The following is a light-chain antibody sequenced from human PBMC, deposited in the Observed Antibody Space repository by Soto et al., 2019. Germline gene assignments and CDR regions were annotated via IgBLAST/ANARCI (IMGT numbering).Light chain of an antibody. CDR2: GAS. J-gene: IGKJ4*01. V-gene: IGKV3-15*01. CDR1: QGVSRK. CDR3: QQYHKWPIT. Sequence: QARGTLSVSPCEIVAFSCRASQGVSRKLAWYQHKPGQAPRLLISGASTGATGIPARFSGSGSGTEFTLTISSPQSEDCAIYYCQQYHKWPITFGGRTKVDIK.